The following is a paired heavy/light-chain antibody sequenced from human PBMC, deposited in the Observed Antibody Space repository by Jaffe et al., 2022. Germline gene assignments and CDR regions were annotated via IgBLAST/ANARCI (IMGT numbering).Heavy chain of an antibody. CDR2: INPNSGGT. CDR3: ARDLFDYDSSGYRITAIEYFQH. D-gene: IGHD3-22*01. V-gene: IGHV1-2*02. Sequence: QVQLVQSGAEVKKPGASVKVSCKASGYTFTGYYMHWVRQAPGQGLEWMGWINPNSGGTNYAQKFQGRVTMTRDTSISTAYMELSRLRSDDTAVYYCARDLFDYDSSGYRITAIEYFQHWGQGTLVTVSS. J-gene: IGHJ1*01. CDR1: GYTFTGYY.
Light chain of an antibody. J-gene: IGKJ4*01. Sequence: EIVLTQSPATLSLSPGERATLSCRASQSVSSYLAWYQQKPGQAPRLLIYDASNRATGIPARFSGSGSGTDFTLTISSLEPEDFAVYYCQQRSNWPPRVTFGGGTKVEIK. CDR1: QSVSSY. CDR2: DAS. V-gene: IGKV3-11*01. CDR3: QQRSNWPPRVT.